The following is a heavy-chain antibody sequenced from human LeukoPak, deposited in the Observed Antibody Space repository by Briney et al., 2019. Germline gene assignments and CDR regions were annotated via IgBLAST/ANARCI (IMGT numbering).Heavy chain of an antibody. D-gene: IGHD3-22*01. V-gene: IGHV3-30*04. Sequence: GGSLRLSCAASGFTFSNFAMHRVRQAPAKPLEGAAVISYVGRIKYYANSVTGRFTISRDNSKNTLYLQMYSLRAEDTAVYSCARDPDYYDSRGAAAFDIWGQGTMVTVSS. CDR1: GFTFSNFA. CDR2: ISYVGRIK. J-gene: IGHJ3*02. CDR3: ARDPDYYDSRGAAAFDI.